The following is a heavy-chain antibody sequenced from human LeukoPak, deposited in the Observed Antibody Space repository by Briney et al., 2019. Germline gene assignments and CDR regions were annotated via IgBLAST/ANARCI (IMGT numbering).Heavy chain of an antibody. Sequence: PGGSLRLSCAASGFTFSSYAMSWVRQAPGKGLEWVSAISGSGGSTYYADSVKGRFTISRDNSKNTLYLQMNSLRAEDTAVYYCAKTGVGEDIVVVVAATVHFDYWGQGTLVTVSS. D-gene: IGHD2-15*01. CDR3: AKTGVGEDIVVVVAATVHFDY. V-gene: IGHV3-23*01. J-gene: IGHJ4*02. CDR2: ISGSGGST. CDR1: GFTFSSYA.